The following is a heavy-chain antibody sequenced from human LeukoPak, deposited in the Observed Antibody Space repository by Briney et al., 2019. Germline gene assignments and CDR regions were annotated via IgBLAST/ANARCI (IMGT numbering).Heavy chain of an antibody. V-gene: IGHV4-34*01. CDR1: GGSFSGYY. J-gene: IGHJ4*02. CDR2: INHSGST. D-gene: IGHD3-16*02. Sequence: SETLSLTCAVYGGSFSGYYWSWIRQPPGKGLEWIGEINHSGSTNYNPSLKSRVTISVDTSKNQFSLKLSSVTAADTAVYYCASRVRYSRRGFDYWGQGTLVTVSS. CDR3: ASRVRYSRRGFDY.